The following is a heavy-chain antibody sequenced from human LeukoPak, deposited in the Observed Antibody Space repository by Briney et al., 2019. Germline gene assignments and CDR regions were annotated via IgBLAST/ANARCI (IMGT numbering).Heavy chain of an antibody. CDR3: ARGPLHNYYGSGSRRLDP. CDR2: ISAYNGNT. D-gene: IGHD3-10*01. V-gene: IGHV1-18*01. CDR1: GYTFTSYG. Sequence: GASVKVSCKASGYTFTSYGISWVRQAPGQGLEWMGWISAYNGNTNYAQKLQGRVTMTRNTSISTAYMELSSLRSEDTAVYYCARGPLHNYYGSGSRRLDPWGQGTLVTVSS. J-gene: IGHJ5*02.